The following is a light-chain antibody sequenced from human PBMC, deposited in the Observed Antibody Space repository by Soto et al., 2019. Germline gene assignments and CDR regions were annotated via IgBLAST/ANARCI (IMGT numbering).Light chain of an antibody. CDR3: AAWDNSLSGRV. CDR2: DDN. Sequence: VLTQPPSASGTPGQRVTISCSGSSSNIGSNYVYWYQQLPGTAPKLLVFDDNQRPSGVPDRFSDSKSGTSASLAISGLRSEDEADYYCAAWDNSLSGRVFGGGTKVTVL. J-gene: IGLJ3*02. V-gene: IGLV1-47*02. CDR1: SSNIGSNY.